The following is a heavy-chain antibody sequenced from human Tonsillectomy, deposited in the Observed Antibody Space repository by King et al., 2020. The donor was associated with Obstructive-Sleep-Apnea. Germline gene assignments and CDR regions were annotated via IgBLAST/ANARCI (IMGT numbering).Heavy chain of an antibody. CDR1: GFTFSSYW. CDR3: ARDEFAWLPHWYFDL. CDR2: IKQDGSEK. V-gene: IGHV3-7*03. J-gene: IGHJ2*01. Sequence: VQLVESGGGLVQPGGSLRLSCAASGFTFSSYWMSWVRQAPGKGLEWVANIKQDGSEKYYVDSVKGRFTISRDNAKNSLYLHMNSLRAEDTAVYYCARDEFAWLPHWYFDLWGRGTLVTVSS. D-gene: IGHD3-9*01.